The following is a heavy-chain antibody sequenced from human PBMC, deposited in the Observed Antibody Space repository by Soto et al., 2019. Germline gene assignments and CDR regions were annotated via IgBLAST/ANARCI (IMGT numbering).Heavy chain of an antibody. Sequence: LSLTCAVYGGSFSGYYCSWIRQAPGKGLEWIGEIHPSGSTYYNPSLESRLTLSVDTSKNQFSLKLTSMTAADTAVYYCSRGIDSKKVGNYWGQGTQVTVSS. J-gene: IGHJ4*02. CDR2: IHPSGST. CDR1: GGSFSGYY. CDR3: SRGIDSKKVGNY. V-gene: IGHV4-34*01. D-gene: IGHD3-22*01.